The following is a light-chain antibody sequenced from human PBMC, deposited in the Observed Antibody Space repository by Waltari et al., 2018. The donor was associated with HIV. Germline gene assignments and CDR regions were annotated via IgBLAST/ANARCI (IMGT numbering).Light chain of an antibody. CDR1: HSIRRY. CDR2: AAS. Sequence: DLQMPQSPSSLPASVRDRVTLTCRSSHSIRRYLNWYQQNAGKAPKLLIYAASSLQSGVPPRFSGSGSGTDFTLIISDLQPDDVATYDCQQSYSNVRTFGQGTKVE. V-gene: IGKV1-39*01. CDR3: QQSYSNVRT. J-gene: IGKJ1*01.